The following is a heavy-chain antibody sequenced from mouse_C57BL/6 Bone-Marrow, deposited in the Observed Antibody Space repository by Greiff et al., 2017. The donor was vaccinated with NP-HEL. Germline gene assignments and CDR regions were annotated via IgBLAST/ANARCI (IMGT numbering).Heavy chain of an antibody. V-gene: IGHV1-64*01. CDR2: IHPNSGST. CDR3: SRDYYGSSPYWYFDV. D-gene: IGHD1-1*01. Sequence: QVHVKQPGAELVKPGASVKLSCKASGYTFTSYWMHWVKQRPGQGLEWIGMIHPNSGSTNYNEKFKSKATLTVDKSSSTDYMQLSNLTSEDSAVYYCSRDYYGSSPYWYFDVWGTGTTVTVSS. CDR1: GYTFTSYW. J-gene: IGHJ1*03.